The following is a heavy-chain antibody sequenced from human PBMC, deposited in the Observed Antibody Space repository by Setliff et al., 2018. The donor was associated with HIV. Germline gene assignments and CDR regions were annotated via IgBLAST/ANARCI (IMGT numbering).Heavy chain of an antibody. CDR3: ARSTYYYGSGKGSGWFDP. CDR2: IYHSGST. D-gene: IGHD3-10*01. J-gene: IGHJ5*02. CDR1: GGSISSGGYS. Sequence: SETLSLTCAVSGGSISSGGYSWSWIWQPPGKGLEWIGYIYHSGSTYYNPSLKSRVTISIDRSKNQFSLKLSSVTAADTAVYYCARSTYYYGSGKGSGWFDPWGQGTLVTVSS. V-gene: IGHV4-30-2*01.